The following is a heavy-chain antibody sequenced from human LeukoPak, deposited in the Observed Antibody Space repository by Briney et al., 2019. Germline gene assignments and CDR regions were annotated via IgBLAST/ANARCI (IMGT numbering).Heavy chain of an antibody. D-gene: IGHD1-26*01. V-gene: IGHV3-30*18. Sequence: GGSLRLSCAASGFTFSSYGMHWVRQAPGKGLEWVAVISYDGSNKYYADSVKGRFTISRDNSKNTLYLQMNGLRAEDTAVYYCAKSRGSSSYYYYGMDVWGQGTTVTVSS. J-gene: IGHJ6*02. CDR2: ISYDGSNK. CDR1: GFTFSSYG. CDR3: AKSRGSSSYYYYGMDV.